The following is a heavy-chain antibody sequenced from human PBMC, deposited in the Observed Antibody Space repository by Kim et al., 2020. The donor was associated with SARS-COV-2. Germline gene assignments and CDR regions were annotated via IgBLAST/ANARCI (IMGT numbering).Heavy chain of an antibody. CDR3: ARDYYDSSQGYYYGMDV. CDR1: GYTFTSYG. V-gene: IGHV1-18*01. CDR2: ISAYNGNT. Sequence: ASVKVSCKASGYTFTSYGISWVRQAPGQGLEWMGWISAYNGNTNYAQKLQGRVTMTTDTSTSTAYMELRSLRSDDTAVYYCARDYYDSSQGYYYGMDVWGQGTTVTVSS. J-gene: IGHJ6*02. D-gene: IGHD3-22*01.